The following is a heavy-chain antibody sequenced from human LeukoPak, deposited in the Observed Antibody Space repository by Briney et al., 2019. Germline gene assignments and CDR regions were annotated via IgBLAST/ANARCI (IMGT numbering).Heavy chain of an antibody. J-gene: IGHJ4*02. Sequence: GGSLRLSCAASGFTFSSYAMSWVRQAPGKGLEWVPAISGSGGSTYYADSVKGRFTISRDNSKNTLYLQMNSLRAEDTAVYYCAKTPFQGEYFDYWGQGTLVTVSS. CDR1: GFTFSSYA. D-gene: IGHD2-21*01. V-gene: IGHV3-23*01. CDR3: AKTPFQGEYFDY. CDR2: ISGSGGST.